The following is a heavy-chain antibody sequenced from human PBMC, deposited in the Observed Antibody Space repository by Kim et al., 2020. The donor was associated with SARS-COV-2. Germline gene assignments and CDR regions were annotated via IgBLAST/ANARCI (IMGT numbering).Heavy chain of an antibody. D-gene: IGHD3-22*01. CDR1: GGSVSSGSYY. CDR3: ARGAPYYYDSSCYFYDY. Sequence: SETLSLTCTVSGGSVSSGSYYWSWIRQPPGKGLEWIGYIYYSGSTNYNPSLKSRVTISVDTSKNQFSLKLSSVTAADTAVYYCARGAPYYYDSSCYFYDYWGQGTLVTVSS. CDR2: IYYSGST. J-gene: IGHJ4*02. V-gene: IGHV4-61*01.